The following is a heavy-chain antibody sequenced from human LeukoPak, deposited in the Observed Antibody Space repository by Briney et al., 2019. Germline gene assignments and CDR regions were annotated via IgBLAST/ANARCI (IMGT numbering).Heavy chain of an antibody. CDR1: GYTFTSYD. D-gene: IGHD4-11*01. Sequence: ASVTVSCRASGYTFTSYDINWVRQATGQGLEWMGWMNPNSGNTGYAQKFQGRVTMTRNTSISTAYMELSSLRSEDTAVYYCARGLYSNYLSYYYYYGMDVWGQGTTVTVSS. CDR3: ARGLYSNYLSYYYYYGMDV. V-gene: IGHV1-8*01. CDR2: MNPNSGNT. J-gene: IGHJ6*02.